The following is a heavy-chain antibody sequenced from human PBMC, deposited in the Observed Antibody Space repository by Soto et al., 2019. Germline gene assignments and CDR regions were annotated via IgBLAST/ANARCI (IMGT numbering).Heavy chain of an antibody. CDR2: IYTSGST. J-gene: IGHJ3*02. CDR1: GVSISSYY. Sequence: ESLCLTCAVSGVSISSYYWSGIRQPSGKGLEWIGRIYTSGSTNYNPSLKSLVTMSVDTSKNQFSLKLSSVTAADTAVYYCARDTVSSGWFGPRAAFDIWGQGTMVTV. D-gene: IGHD6-19*01. CDR3: ARDTVSSGWFGPRAAFDI. V-gene: IGHV4-4*07.